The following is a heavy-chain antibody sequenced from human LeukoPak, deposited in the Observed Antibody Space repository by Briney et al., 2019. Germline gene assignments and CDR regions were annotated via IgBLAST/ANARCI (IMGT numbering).Heavy chain of an antibody. CDR2: INPKSGGT. Sequence: GASVKVSCKASGYSFTGHYMHWVRQAPGQGLEWMGWINPKSGGTNYAQKFQGRGTMTRDTSISTDYMDMSSLRSDDTAVYYCARNLWFGESSDAFDMWGQGTMVTVSS. D-gene: IGHD3-10*01. CDR1: GYSFTGHY. V-gene: IGHV1-2*02. CDR3: ARNLWFGESSDAFDM. J-gene: IGHJ3*02.